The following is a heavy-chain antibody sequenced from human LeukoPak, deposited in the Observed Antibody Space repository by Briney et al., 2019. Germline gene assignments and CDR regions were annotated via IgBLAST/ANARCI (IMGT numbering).Heavy chain of an antibody. CDR1: GFTFSSHA. J-gene: IGHJ4*02. V-gene: IGHV3-23*01. D-gene: IGHD1-14*01. CDR2: ISGSGGST. Sequence: GGSLRPSCAASGFTFSSHAMSWVRQAPGKGLEWVSAISGSGGSTYYADSVKGRFTISRDNSKNTLYLQMNSLRAEDTAVYYCAKEGRPGDYFDYWGQGTLVTVSS. CDR3: AKEGRPGDYFDY.